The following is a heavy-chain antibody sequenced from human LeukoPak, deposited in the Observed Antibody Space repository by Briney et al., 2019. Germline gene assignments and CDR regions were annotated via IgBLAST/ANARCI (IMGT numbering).Heavy chain of an antibody. CDR2: IWYDGSNK. V-gene: IGHV3-33*01. CDR1: GFTFSSNG. Sequence: GGPLRLPCEAPGFTFSSNGMPWSPGAQGKGLEWVAVIWYDGSNKYYVDSVKGRFTISRDNSKSTLYLQMNSLRAEDTAVYYCARLRNDAFDIWGQGTVVTVSS. D-gene: IGHD1-14*01. J-gene: IGHJ3*02. CDR3: ARLRNDAFDI.